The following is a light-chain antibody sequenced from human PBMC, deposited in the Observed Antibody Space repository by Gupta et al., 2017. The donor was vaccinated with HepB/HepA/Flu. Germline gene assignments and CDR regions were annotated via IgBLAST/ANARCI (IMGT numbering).Light chain of an antibody. V-gene: IGLV3-1*01. CDR1: KLGDKY. Sequence: SYALTQPPSVSVSPGQTASITCSGDKLGDKYASWYQQKPGQSPVLVIYQDRKRPSGIPERFSGSNSGNTATLTISGTQAMDEADYYCQAWDSSTVLFGGGTKLPVL. CDR2: QDR. J-gene: IGLJ2*01. CDR3: QAWDSSTVL.